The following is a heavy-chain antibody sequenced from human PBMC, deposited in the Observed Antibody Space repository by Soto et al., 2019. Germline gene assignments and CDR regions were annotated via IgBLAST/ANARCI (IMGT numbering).Heavy chain of an antibody. V-gene: IGHV4-39*01. CDR3: ARQTRDSIVVVITAFDY. J-gene: IGHJ4*02. CDR1: GGSISSSSYY. CDR2: IYYSGST. D-gene: IGHD3-22*01. Sequence: ETLSLTCTVSGGSISSSSYYWGWIRQPPGKGLEWIGSIYYSGSTYYNPSLKSRVTISVDTSKNQFSLKLSSVTAADTVVYYCARQTRDSIVVVITAFDYWGQGTLVTVSS.